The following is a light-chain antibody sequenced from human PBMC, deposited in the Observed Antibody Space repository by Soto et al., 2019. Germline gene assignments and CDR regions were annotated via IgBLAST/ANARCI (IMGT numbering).Light chain of an antibody. CDR2: GAS. CDR1: QSISIH. Sequence: DIQLTKSPSSLSASVGDRVTITCRASQSISIHLNWYQQKPGKAPNLLIYGASSSKSGVPARFRGSGSGTDFTLTISSLQPEDFAIYYCQQTYTTPEITFGQGTRLEIK. CDR3: QQTYTTPEIT. J-gene: IGKJ5*01. V-gene: IGKV1-39*01.